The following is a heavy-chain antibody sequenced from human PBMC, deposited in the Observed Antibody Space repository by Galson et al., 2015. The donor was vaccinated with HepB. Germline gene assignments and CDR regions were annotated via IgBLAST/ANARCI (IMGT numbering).Heavy chain of an antibody. V-gene: IGHV3-11*06. D-gene: IGHD3-10*01. CDR2: ISSSSSYT. J-gene: IGHJ6*02. Sequence: SLRLSCAASGFTFSDYYMSWIRQAPGKGLEWVSYISSSSSYTNYADSVKGRFTISRDNAKNSLYLQMNSLRAEDTAVYYCAIHYGSGDYGMDVWGQGTTVTVSS. CDR1: GFTFSDYY. CDR3: AIHYGSGDYGMDV.